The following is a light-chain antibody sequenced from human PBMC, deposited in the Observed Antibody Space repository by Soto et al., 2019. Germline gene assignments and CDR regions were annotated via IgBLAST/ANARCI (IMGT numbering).Light chain of an antibody. CDR2: DAS. V-gene: IGKV3-11*01. CDR3: QQRSNWPRT. Sequence: EIVLTQSPATLWLSQGERATLSCRASQSVSSYLAWYQQKPGQAPRLLIYDASNRATGIPARFSGSGSGTDFTLTISSLEPEDFAVYYRQQRSNWPRTFGQGTKVEIK. CDR1: QSVSSY. J-gene: IGKJ1*01.